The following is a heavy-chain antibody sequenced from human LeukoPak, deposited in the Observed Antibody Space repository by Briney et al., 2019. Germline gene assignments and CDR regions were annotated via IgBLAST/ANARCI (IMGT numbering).Heavy chain of an antibody. V-gene: IGHV4-59*01. CDR2: IYYSGST. CDR3: ARGGGSSGYYDY. J-gene: IGHJ4*02. CDR1: GGSISSYY. Sequence: PSEILSLTCTVSGGSISSYYWSWIRQPPGKGLEWIGYIYYSGSTNYNPSLKSRVTISVDTSKNQFSLKLSSVTAADTAVCYCARGGGSSGYYDYWGQGTLVTVSS. D-gene: IGHD1-26*01.